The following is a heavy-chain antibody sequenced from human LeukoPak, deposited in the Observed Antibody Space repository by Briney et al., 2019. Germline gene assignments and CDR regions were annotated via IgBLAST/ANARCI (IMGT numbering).Heavy chain of an antibody. CDR1: GVSVGDYH. D-gene: IGHD5-24*01. J-gene: IGHJ4*02. V-gene: IGHV3-66*02. Sequence: GGSLRLSCAASGVSVGDYHMSWVRQAPGKGLEWVSVTYAGGSTYYADSVKGRFTISRDNSKNMVYLQMTSLRAEDTAVYFCARGGDAYNPFDYWGQGTLVTVSS. CDR3: ARGGDAYNPFDY. CDR2: TYAGGST.